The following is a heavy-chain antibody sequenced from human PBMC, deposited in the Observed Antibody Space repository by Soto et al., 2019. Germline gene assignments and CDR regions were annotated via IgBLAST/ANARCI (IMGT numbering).Heavy chain of an antibody. D-gene: IGHD3-3*01. CDR3: ARDQGITTFGVYSMYYYGMDV. J-gene: IGHJ6*02. CDR1: GGSISSGGYS. CDR2: IYHSGST. Sequence: PSETLSLTCAVSGGSISSGGYSWSWIRQPPGKGLEWIGYIYHSGSTYYNPSLKSRVTISVDRSKNQFSLKLSSVTAADTAVYYCARDQGITTFGVYSMYYYGMDVWGQGTTVTVSS. V-gene: IGHV4-30-2*01.